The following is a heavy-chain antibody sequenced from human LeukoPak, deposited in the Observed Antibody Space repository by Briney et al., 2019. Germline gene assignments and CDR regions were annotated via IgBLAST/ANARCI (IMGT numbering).Heavy chain of an antibody. Sequence: ASVKVSCKASGYTFTSYDINWVRQATGQGLEWMGWMNPNSGNTGYAQKFQGRVTMTRNTSISTAYMELSSLRSEDTAVYYCARGWAESSSWYVDYWGQGTLVTVSS. V-gene: IGHV1-8*01. D-gene: IGHD6-13*01. J-gene: IGHJ4*02. CDR1: GYTFTSYD. CDR2: MNPNSGNT. CDR3: ARGWAESSSWYVDY.